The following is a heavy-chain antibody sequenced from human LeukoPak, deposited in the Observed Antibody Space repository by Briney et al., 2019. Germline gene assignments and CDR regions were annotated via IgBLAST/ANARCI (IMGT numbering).Heavy chain of an antibody. Sequence: SETLSLTCTVSGGSISSYYWSWIRQPPGKGLEWIGYIYYSGSTYYNPSLKSRVTISIDTSKNQFSLGLSSVTAADTAVYYCARVRSWSDFDYWGQGTLVTVSS. CDR3: ARVRSWSDFDY. V-gene: IGHV4-59*01. CDR1: GGSISSYY. J-gene: IGHJ4*02. CDR2: IYYSGST. D-gene: IGHD6-13*01.